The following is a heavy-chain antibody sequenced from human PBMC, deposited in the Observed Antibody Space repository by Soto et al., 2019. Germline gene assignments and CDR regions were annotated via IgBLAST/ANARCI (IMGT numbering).Heavy chain of an antibody. Sequence: QVQLLQSGAEVKKPGASVKVSCKASGYIFTSFGITWVRQAPGQGLEWMGWVSTYNGNTKYAQKLQGRVTMSTDTSTSTADMELRSLRSDDTAVYYCTRGAGQGSGSYDWGQGTLVTVSS. CDR3: TRGAGQGSGSYD. J-gene: IGHJ4*02. D-gene: IGHD3-10*01. CDR1: GYIFTSFG. CDR2: VSTYNGNT. V-gene: IGHV1-18*01.